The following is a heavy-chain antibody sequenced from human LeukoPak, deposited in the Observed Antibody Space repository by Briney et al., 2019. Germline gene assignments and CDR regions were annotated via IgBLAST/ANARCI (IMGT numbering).Heavy chain of an antibody. CDR1: GFTFSSYE. V-gene: IGHV3-48*03. CDR3: ARDCSGGSCYYYGMDV. J-gene: IGHJ6*02. CDR2: ISSSGSTI. D-gene: IGHD2-15*01. Sequence: GGSLRLSCAASGFTFSSYEMNWVRQAPGKGLEWVSYISSSGSTIYYADSVKGRFTISRDNAKNSLYLQINSLRAEDTAVYYCARDCSGGSCYYYGMDVWGQGTTVTVSS.